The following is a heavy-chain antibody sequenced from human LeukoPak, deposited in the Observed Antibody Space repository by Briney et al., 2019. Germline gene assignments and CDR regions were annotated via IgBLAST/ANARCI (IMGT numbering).Heavy chain of an antibody. D-gene: IGHD3-16*01. CDR2: IGTAGDT. CDR1: GFTFSSYD. Sequence: GGSLRLSCAASGFTFSSYDMHWVRQGTGKGLEWVSGIGTAGDTYYLGSVKGRFTISRENAKNSLYLQMNSLRAGDTAVYYCAREGLVAISRGRYYFDYWGQGTLVTVSS. CDR3: AREGLVAISRGRYYFDY. V-gene: IGHV3-13*01. J-gene: IGHJ4*02.